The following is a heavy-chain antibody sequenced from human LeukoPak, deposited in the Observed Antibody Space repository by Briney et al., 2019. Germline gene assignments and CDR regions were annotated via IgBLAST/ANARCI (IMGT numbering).Heavy chain of an antibody. CDR2: ISGSGGST. Sequence: PGGSLRLSCAASGFTFSSHAMSWVRQAPGKGLEWVSAISGSGGSTYYADSVKGRFTISRDNSKNTLYLQMNSLRAEDTAVYYCAKGLRGYYGSGSYFDYWGQGTLVTVSS. CDR1: GFTFSSHA. J-gene: IGHJ4*02. CDR3: AKGLRGYYGSGSYFDY. D-gene: IGHD3-10*01. V-gene: IGHV3-23*01.